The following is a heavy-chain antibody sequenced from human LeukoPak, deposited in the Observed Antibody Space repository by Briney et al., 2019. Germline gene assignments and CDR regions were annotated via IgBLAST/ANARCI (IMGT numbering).Heavy chain of an antibody. V-gene: IGHV3-48*04. Sequence: PGGSLRLSCAASGFTFSSYSMNWVRQAPGKGLEWVSYISSGSSAIYYAHSVRGRFTISRDNAKNSLYLQMDSLRAEDTAVYYCARFLGFEAAPIWGQGTMVTVSS. CDR3: ARFLGFEAAPI. CDR1: GFTFSSYS. CDR2: ISSGSSAI. J-gene: IGHJ3*02. D-gene: IGHD2-15*01.